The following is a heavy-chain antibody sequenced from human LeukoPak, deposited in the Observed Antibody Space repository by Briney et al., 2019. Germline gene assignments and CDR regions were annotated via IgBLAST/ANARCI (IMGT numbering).Heavy chain of an antibody. V-gene: IGHV4-4*07. CDR3: ARGLAYCGGDCYAD. D-gene: IGHD2-21*02. CDR1: GGSISSYY. CDR2: IYTSGST. Sequence: SETLSLTCTVSGGSISSYYWSWIRQPAGKGLEWIGRIYTSGSTNYNPSLKSRVTMSVDTSKNQFSLKLSSVTAADTAVYYCARGLAYCGGDCYADWGQGTLVTVSS. J-gene: IGHJ4*02.